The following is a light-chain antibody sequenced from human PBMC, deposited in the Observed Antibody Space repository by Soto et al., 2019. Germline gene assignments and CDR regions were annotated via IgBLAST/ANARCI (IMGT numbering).Light chain of an antibody. CDR2: LGS. V-gene: IGKV2-28*01. CDR3: MQALQTPRT. J-gene: IGKJ2*01. CDR1: QSLLHSNGYNY. Sequence: DIVMTQSPLSLPVTPGEPASFSCRSSQSLLHSNGYNYLDWYLQKPGQSPQLLIYLGSNRASGVPDRVSGSGSGTDFTLKISRVEAEDVGVYYCMQALQTPRTFGQGTKLEIK.